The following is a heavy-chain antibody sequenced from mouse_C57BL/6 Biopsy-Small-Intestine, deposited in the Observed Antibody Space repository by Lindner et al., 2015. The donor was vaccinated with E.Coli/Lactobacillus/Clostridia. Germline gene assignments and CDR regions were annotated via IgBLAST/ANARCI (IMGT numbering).Heavy chain of an antibody. CDR1: GNSLSNYV. J-gene: IGHJ4*01. V-gene: IGHV1-14*01. D-gene: IGHD1-2*01. CDR3: AREGPGYTGYVFEY. Sequence: SVKVSCKASGNSLSNYVITWVRQAPRQGLEWMGWINAYNDNTNYAQKFQGRVIMTRDTSTNTAYMELRSLRSEDTAMYYCAREGPGYTGYVFEYWGQGTLVTVSS. CDR2: INAYNDNT.